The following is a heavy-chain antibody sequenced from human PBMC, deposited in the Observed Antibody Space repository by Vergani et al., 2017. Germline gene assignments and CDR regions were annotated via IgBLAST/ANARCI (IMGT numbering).Heavy chain of an antibody. CDR2: IYDSGST. CDR3: ARSYYYDDSGYSFDY. D-gene: IGHD3-22*01. Sequence: QLQLQESGPGLVKPSETLSLTCTVSGGSISSSSYYWGWIRQPPGKGLEWIGSIYDSGSTYYNPSLKSRVTISVDTSKNQFSLKLSSVAAADTAVYYCARSYYYDDSGYSFDYWGQGTLVTVSS. CDR1: GGSISSSSYY. J-gene: IGHJ4*02. V-gene: IGHV4-39*01.